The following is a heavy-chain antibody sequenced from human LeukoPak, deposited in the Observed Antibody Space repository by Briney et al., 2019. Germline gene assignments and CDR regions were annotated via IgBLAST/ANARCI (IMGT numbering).Heavy chain of an antibody. D-gene: IGHD6-6*01. CDR1: GYSTSSGYY. V-gene: IGHV4-38-2*02. J-gene: IGHJ4*02. CDR3: AIEHSSSSEGFDY. CDR2: IYHSGST. Sequence: PSETLSLTCTVSGYSTSSGYYWGWIRQPPGKGLEWIGSIYHSGSTYYNPSLKSRVTISVDTSKNQFSLKLSSVTAADTAVYYCAIEHSSSSEGFDYWGQGTLVTVSS.